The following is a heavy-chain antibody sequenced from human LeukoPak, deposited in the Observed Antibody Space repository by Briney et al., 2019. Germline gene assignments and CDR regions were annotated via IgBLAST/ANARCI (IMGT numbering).Heavy chain of an antibody. CDR3: ARDHNWGPDY. D-gene: IGHD7-27*01. V-gene: IGHV1-2*02. CDR1: GYTFTDHY. CDR2: IHPGRGDT. Sequence: ASVKVSCKALGYTFTDHYFHWLRQAPGQGIEWMGWIHPGRGDTNIAQKFQGRVSLTRDMSISAAYMELSRLTSDDTAVYYCARDHNWGPDYWGQGTLVSVSS. J-gene: IGHJ4*02.